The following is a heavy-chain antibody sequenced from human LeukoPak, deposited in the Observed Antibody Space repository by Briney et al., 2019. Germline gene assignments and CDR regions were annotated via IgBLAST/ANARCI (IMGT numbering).Heavy chain of an antibody. Sequence: SETLSLTCTVSGGSISSYYWSWIRQPPGKGLEWIGYIYYSGSTNYNPSLKSRVTFSVDTSKNQFSLKLSSVTAADTAAYYCASEYCSSTSCYFDSWSQGTLVTVSS. D-gene: IGHD2-2*01. CDR3: ASEYCSSTSCYFDS. V-gene: IGHV4-59*01. J-gene: IGHJ4*02. CDR1: GGSISSYY. CDR2: IYYSGST.